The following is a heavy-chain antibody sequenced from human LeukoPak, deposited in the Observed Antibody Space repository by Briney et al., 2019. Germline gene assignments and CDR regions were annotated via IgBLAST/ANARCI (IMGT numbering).Heavy chain of an antibody. CDR3: ARDDGYCSGGSCYGYFQH. CDR2: IYTSGST. J-gene: IGHJ1*01. CDR1: GGSISSGSYY. Sequence: SSETLSLTCTVSGGSISSGSYYWSWIRQPAGKGLEWIGRIYTSGSTNYNPSLKSRVTISVDTSMNQFSLKLSSVTAADTAVYYCARDDGYCSGGSCYGYFQHWGQGTLVTVSS. D-gene: IGHD2-15*01. V-gene: IGHV4-61*02.